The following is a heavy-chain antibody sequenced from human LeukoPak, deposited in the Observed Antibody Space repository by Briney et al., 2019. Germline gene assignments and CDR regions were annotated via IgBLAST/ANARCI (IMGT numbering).Heavy chain of an antibody. CDR1: GYTFTSYG. CDR3: ARDADSMYYYDSSGQYDY. Sequence: ASVKVSCKASGYTFTSYGISWVRQAPGQGLEWMGWISAYNGNANYAQKLQGRVTMTTDTSTSTAYMELRSLRSDDTAVYYCARDADSMYYYDSSGQYDYWGQGTLVTVSS. D-gene: IGHD3-22*01. J-gene: IGHJ4*02. V-gene: IGHV1-18*01. CDR2: ISAYNGNA.